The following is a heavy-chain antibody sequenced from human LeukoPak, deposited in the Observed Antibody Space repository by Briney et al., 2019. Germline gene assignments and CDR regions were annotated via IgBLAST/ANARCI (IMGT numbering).Heavy chain of an antibody. CDR2: ISYDGSNK. V-gene: IGHV3-30-3*01. D-gene: IGHD3-10*01. Sequence: GGSLRLSCAASRFTFSSYAMHWVRQAPGKGLEWVAVISYDGSNKYYADSVKGRFTISRDNSKNTLYLQMNSLRAEDTAVYYCARGQLLWFGELLFWGQGTLVTVSS. CDR3: ARGQLLWFGELLF. CDR1: RFTFSSYA. J-gene: IGHJ4*02.